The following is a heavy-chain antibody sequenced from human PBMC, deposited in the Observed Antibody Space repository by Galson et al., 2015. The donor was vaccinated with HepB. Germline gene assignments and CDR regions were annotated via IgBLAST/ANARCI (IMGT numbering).Heavy chain of an antibody. D-gene: IGHD3-16*01. V-gene: IGHV1-3*01. CDR1: GFTFSIFP. CDR3: ARGSLGVRDTFDI. J-gene: IGHJ3*02. CDR2: GNAGNIDT. Sequence: SVKVSCRASGFTFSIFPMHWVRQAPGQRLEWMGWGNAGNIDTEYSQKFQGRVTVTRDTSASTTYMELSSLRSEDTAVYFCARGSLGVRDTFDIWGQGTMVTVSS.